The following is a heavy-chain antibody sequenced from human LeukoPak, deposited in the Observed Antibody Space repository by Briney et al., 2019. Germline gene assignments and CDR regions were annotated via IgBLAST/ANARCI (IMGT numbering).Heavy chain of an antibody. J-gene: IGHJ4*02. D-gene: IGHD3-22*01. V-gene: IGHV3-23*01. Sequence: GGSLRLSCAASGFSFTDFAMSWVRQAPGKGLEWVSTISRSGDSTFYADSVKGRFTISRDISKNTLYLQLYSLRAEDTAVFYCARCFFYDSSGHDYPDSWGQGTLVTVSS. CDR2: ISRSGDST. CDR3: ARCFFYDSSGHDYPDS. CDR1: GFSFTDFA.